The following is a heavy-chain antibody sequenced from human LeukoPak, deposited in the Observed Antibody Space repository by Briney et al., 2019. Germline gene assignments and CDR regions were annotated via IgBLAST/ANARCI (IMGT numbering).Heavy chain of an antibody. Sequence: GGSLSLSCAASGFTFDDYAMHWVRQAPGKGLEWVSGISWNSGSIGYADSVKGRFTISRDNAKNSLYLQINSLRAEDTALYYCAKDLDVHGYYSAWYFDLWGRGTLVTVSS. CDR1: GFTFDDYA. J-gene: IGHJ2*01. V-gene: IGHV3-9*01. D-gene: IGHD4-17*01. CDR3: AKDLDVHGYYSAWYFDL. CDR2: ISWNSGSI.